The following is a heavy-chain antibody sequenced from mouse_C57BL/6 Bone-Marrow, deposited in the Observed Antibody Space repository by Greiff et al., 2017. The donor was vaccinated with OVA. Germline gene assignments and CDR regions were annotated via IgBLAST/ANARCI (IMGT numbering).Heavy chain of an antibody. CDR2: IHPNSGST. CDR1: GYTFTSYW. J-gene: IGHJ4*01. Sequence: VQLQQPGAELVKPGASVKLSCKASGYTFTSYWMHWVKQRPGQGLEWIGMIHPNSGSTNYNEKFKSKATLTVDKSSSTAYMQLSSLTSEDSAVYYCAIYGSPYYYAMDYWGQGTSVTGSS. V-gene: IGHV1-64*01. CDR3: AIYGSPYYYAMDY. D-gene: IGHD1-1*01.